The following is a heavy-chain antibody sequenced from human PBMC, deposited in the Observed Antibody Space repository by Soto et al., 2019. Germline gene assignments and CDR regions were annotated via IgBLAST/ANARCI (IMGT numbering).Heavy chain of an antibody. V-gene: IGHV3-23*01. CDR3: AKGICSGGSCYSSGYYYGMDV. CDR1: GFTFSSYA. D-gene: IGHD2-15*01. J-gene: IGHJ6*02. Sequence: EVQLLESGGGFVQPGGSLRLSCAASGFTFSSYAMSWVRQAPGKGLEWVSTLSGSGGSTFYADSVKGRSTISRDNSRNTLYLKMNSLRAEDTAIYYCAKGICSGGSCYSSGYYYGMDVWGQGTTVTVSS. CDR2: LSGSGGST.